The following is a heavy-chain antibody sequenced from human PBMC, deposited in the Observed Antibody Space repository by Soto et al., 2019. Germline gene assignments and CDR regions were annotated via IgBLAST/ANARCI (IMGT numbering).Heavy chain of an antibody. CDR3: ARDMGYYYDSSGQLFGY. Sequence: QVQLVQSGAEVKKPGSSVKVSCKASGGTFSSYAISWVRQAPGQGLEWMGGIIPIFGTANYAQKFQGRVTINAXXSXSXXYMELSSLRSEDTAVYYCARDMGYYYDSSGQLFGYWGQGTLVTVSS. V-gene: IGHV1-69*12. CDR2: IIPIFGTA. D-gene: IGHD3-22*01. J-gene: IGHJ4*02. CDR1: GGTFSSYA.